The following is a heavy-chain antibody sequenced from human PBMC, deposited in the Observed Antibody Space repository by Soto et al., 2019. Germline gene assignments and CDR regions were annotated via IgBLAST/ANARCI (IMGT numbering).Heavy chain of an antibody. Sequence: GESLKISCKGSGYRFTIYWISWVRQMPGRGLEWMGRIDPSDSYTNYSPSFQGHVTISADKSISTAYLQWSSLKASDTAMYYCARXLTYYYDSSGYYLPFAYWGQGTLVTVSS. CDR2: IDPSDSYT. V-gene: IGHV5-10-1*01. J-gene: IGHJ4*02. CDR3: ARXLTYYYDSSGYYLPFAY. CDR1: GYRFTIYW. D-gene: IGHD3-22*01.